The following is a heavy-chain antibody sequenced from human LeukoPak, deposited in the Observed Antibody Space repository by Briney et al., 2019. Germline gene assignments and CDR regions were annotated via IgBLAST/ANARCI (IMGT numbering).Heavy chain of an antibody. CDR3: AHSISSSWYVREGFDY. CDR1: GFSLSTSGVG. D-gene: IGHD6-13*01. J-gene: IGHJ4*02. V-gene: IGHV2-5*02. CDR2: IYWDDDK. Sequence: SGPTLVNPTQTLTLTCTFSGFSLSTSGVGVGWIRQPPGKALEWLALIYWDDDKRYSPSLKSRLTITKDTSKNQVVLTTTNMDPVDTATYYCAHSISSSWYVREGFDYWGQGTLVTVSS.